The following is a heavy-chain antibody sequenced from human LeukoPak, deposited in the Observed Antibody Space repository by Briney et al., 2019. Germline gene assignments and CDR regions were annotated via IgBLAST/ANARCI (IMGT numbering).Heavy chain of an antibody. J-gene: IGHJ4*02. D-gene: IGHD7-27*01. Sequence: HPGRSLRLSCAASGFTFSSYAMHWVRQAPGKGLEWVAVISYDGSNKYYADSVKGRFTISRDDSKNTLYLQMNSLKTEDTAVYYCTTVSWGSWNYWGQGTLVTVSS. V-gene: IGHV3-30-3*01. CDR1: GFTFSSYA. CDR2: ISYDGSNK. CDR3: TTVSWGSWNY.